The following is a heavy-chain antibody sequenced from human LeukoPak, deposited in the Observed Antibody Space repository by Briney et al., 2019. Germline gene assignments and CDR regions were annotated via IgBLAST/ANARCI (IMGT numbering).Heavy chain of an antibody. Sequence: SETLSLTCAVYGGSFSGYYWSWIRQPPGKGLEWIGEINHSGSTNYNPSLKSRVTISVDTSKNQFSLKLSSVTAADTAVYYCVLPTYYYYYYGMDVWGQGTTVTVSS. CDR2: INHSGST. CDR1: GGSFSGYY. CDR3: VLPTYYYYYYGMDV. V-gene: IGHV4-34*01. J-gene: IGHJ6*02.